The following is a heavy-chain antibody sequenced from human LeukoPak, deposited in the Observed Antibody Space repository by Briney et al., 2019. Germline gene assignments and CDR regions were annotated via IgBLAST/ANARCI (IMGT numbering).Heavy chain of an antibody. CDR1: GFTFDDYA. CDR3: AKGARSSSGYTTD. V-gene: IGHV3-9*01. CDR2: INWNSVSA. Sequence: PGGSLRLSCVASGFTFDDYAMHWVRQAPGKGLEWVAGINWNSVSAVYADSLKGRLTISRDNAKNSLFLQMNSLKTEDTAFYYCAKGARSSSGYTTDWGQGILVTVPS. J-gene: IGHJ4*02. D-gene: IGHD3-22*01.